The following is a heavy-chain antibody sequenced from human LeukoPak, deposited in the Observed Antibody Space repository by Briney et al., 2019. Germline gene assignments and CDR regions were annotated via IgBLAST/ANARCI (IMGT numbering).Heavy chain of an antibody. V-gene: IGHV4-34*01. Sequence: SETLSLTCAVYGESFSGYYWSWIRQPPGRGLEWIGEINHSGSTNYNPSLKSRVTISVDTSKNQFSLKLSSVTAADTAVYYCARAKWLAHRSFDYWGQGTLVTVSS. J-gene: IGHJ4*02. CDR3: ARAKWLAHRSFDY. D-gene: IGHD6-19*01. CDR1: GESFSGYY. CDR2: INHSGST.